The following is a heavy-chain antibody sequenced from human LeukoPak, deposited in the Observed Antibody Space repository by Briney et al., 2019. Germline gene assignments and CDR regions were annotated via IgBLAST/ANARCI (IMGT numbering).Heavy chain of an antibody. CDR3: AREGRIFGYSAH. V-gene: IGHV4-39*07. Sequence: SETLSLTCTVSGGSISSSSYYWGWIRQPPGKGLEWIGSIYYSGSTYYNPSLKSRVTISVDTPKNQFSLKLSSVTAADTAVYYCAREGRIFGYSAHWGQGTLVTVSS. CDR2: IYYSGST. CDR1: GGSISSSSYY. J-gene: IGHJ4*02. D-gene: IGHD5-18*01.